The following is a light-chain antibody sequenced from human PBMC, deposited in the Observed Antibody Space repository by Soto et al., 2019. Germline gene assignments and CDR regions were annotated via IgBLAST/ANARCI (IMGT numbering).Light chain of an antibody. Sequence: QSALTQPASVSGSPGQSITISCTGTSGDIGGNNFVSWYQQHPGKAPKFMIYDVSNRSSGVSNRFSGSKSGNTASLTISGLQAEDEAEYYCSSYTIRSTVVFGGGTKLTVL. V-gene: IGLV2-14*03. CDR1: SGDIGGNNF. CDR3: SSYTIRSTVV. J-gene: IGLJ2*01. CDR2: DVS.